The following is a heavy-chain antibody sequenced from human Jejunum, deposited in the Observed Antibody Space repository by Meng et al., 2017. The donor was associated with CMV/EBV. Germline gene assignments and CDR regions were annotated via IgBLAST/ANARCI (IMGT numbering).Heavy chain of an antibody. CDR1: GFPFSTYQ. J-gene: IGHJ4*02. D-gene: IGHD6-19*01. Sequence: ASGFPFSTYQMNWVRQAPGKGLEWVSYISRSASTIYYADSVKGRLTISRDNAQNSLYLQMNSLRVDDTGVYYCARGAGTSGEFDYWGQGTLVTVSS. CDR2: ISRSASTI. CDR3: ARGAGTSGEFDY. V-gene: IGHV3-48*03.